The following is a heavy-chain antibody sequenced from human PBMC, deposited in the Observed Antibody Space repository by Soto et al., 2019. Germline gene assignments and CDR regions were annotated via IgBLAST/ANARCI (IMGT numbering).Heavy chain of an antibody. CDR3: AKAGGIDY. V-gene: IGHV3-23*01. CDR2: ISGSGSGT. CDR1: GFTFSSYT. J-gene: IGHJ4*02. D-gene: IGHD3-16*01. Sequence: EVQLLESGGGLVEPGGSRRLSCAASGFTFSSYTMSWVRQAPGKGLEWVSTISGSGSGTYSADSVKGRFTISRDNSKNPLYLQMNSLRVEDTAIYYCAKAGGIDYWGQGTLVTVSS.